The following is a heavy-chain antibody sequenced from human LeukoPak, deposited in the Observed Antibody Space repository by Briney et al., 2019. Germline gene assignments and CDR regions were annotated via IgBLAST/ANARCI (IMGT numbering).Heavy chain of an antibody. CDR1: GYSFTSYW. CDR2: IYPADSDI. D-gene: IGHD2-15*01. J-gene: IGHJ5*02. V-gene: IGHV5-51*01. CDR3: ARQEYCSGGSCYTWFDP. Sequence: GESLKISCKGSGYSFTSYWIGWVRQMPGKGLEWVGIIYPADSDIRYSPSFQGQVTISADKSISTAYLQWSSLKASDTAMYYCARQEYCSGGSCYTWFDPWGQGTLVTVSS.